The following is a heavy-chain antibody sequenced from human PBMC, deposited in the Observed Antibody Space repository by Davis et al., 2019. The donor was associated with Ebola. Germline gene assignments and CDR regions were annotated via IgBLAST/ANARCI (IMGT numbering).Heavy chain of an antibody. CDR1: GFTFSSYS. CDR2: ISSSSSTI. Sequence: GESLKISCAASGFTFSSYSMNWVRQAPGKGLEWVSYISSSSSTIYYADSVKGRFTISRDNAKNSLYLQMNSLRDEDTAVYYCAKDLVKGTTPGIWDYWGQGTLVTVSS. J-gene: IGHJ4*02. CDR3: AKDLVKGTTPGIWDY. V-gene: IGHV3-48*02. D-gene: IGHD1-7*01.